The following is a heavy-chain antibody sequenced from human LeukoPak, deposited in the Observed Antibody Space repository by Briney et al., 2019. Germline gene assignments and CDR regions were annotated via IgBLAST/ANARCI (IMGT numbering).Heavy chain of an antibody. CDR2: IRYDGSNK. D-gene: IGHD3-22*01. CDR1: GFTFSSYG. CDR3: ARDRAYYDSSGYHPGAFDI. J-gene: IGHJ3*02. Sequence: GGSLRLSCAASGFTFSSYGMHWVRQAPGKGLEWVAFIRYDGSNKYYADSVKGRFTISRDNSKNTLYLQMNSLRADDTAVYYCARDRAYYDSSGYHPGAFDIWGQGTMVTVSS. V-gene: IGHV3-30*02.